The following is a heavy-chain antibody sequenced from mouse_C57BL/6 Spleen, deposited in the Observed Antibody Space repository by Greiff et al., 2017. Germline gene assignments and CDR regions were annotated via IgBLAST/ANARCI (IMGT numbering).Heavy chain of an antibody. CDR3: VYDYDVGFAY. V-gene: IGHV10-1*01. J-gene: IGHJ3*01. D-gene: IGHD2-4*01. CDR1: GFSFNTYA. Sequence: EVQRVESGGGLVQPKGSLKLSCAASGFSFNTYAMNWVRQAPGKGLEWVARIRSKSNNYATYYADSVKDRFTISRDDSESMLYLQMNNLKTEDTAMYYCVYDYDVGFAYWGQGTLVTVSA. CDR2: IRSKSNNYAT.